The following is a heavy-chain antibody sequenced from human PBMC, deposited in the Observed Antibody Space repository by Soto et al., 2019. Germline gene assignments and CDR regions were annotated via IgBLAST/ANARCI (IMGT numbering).Heavy chain of an antibody. CDR2: TYYRSKWYN. CDR1: GDIVCSNSAA. CDR3: ARTKSVFEY. Sequence: QTLCLTCATTGDIVCSNSAAWNWIRQSPSRGLEWLGRTYYRSKWYNEYAVSVKSRITINPDTSKNQFSLQLNSVTPEDTAVYYCARTKSVFEYWGQGTQVTVSS. J-gene: IGHJ4*02. V-gene: IGHV6-1*01.